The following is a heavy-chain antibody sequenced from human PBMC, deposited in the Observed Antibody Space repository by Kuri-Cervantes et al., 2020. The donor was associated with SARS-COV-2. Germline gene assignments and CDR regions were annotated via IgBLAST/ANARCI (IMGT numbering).Heavy chain of an antibody. D-gene: IGHD7-27*01. V-gene: IGHV3-30*04. Sequence: GESLKISCAASGFTFSSYAMHWVRQAPGKGLEWVAVISYDGSNKYYADSVKGRFTISRDNSKNTLYLQMNSLRSEDTAVYYCARGELGISNYYYYYMDVWGKGTTVTVSS. CDR2: ISYDGSNK. J-gene: IGHJ6*03. CDR1: GFTFSSYA. CDR3: ARGELGISNYYYYYMDV.